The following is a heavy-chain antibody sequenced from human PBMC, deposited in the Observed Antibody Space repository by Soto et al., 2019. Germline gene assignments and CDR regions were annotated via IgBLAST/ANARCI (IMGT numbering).Heavy chain of an antibody. J-gene: IGHJ5*02. D-gene: IGHD3-9*01. V-gene: IGHV4-59*01. Sequence: PSETLSLTCTFSGGSISSYYWSWIRQPTGKGLEWIGYIYYSGSTNYNPSLKSRVTISVDTSKNQFSLKLSSVTAADTAVYYCARGPYYDILTGYYWAWFDPWGQGTLVTVSS. CDR2: IYYSGST. CDR3: ARGPYYDILTGYYWAWFDP. CDR1: GGSISSYY.